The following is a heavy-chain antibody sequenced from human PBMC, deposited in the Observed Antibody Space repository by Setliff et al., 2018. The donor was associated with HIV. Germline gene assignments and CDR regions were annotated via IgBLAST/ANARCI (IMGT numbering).Heavy chain of an antibody. CDR2: IYNSGAT. CDR1: GGFISNFY. D-gene: IGHD2-8*01. CDR3: ARNGPTKIPYDF. J-gene: IGHJ2*01. Sequence: SETLSLTCTVSGGFISNFYWSWIRQAPGKGLEWIGHIYNSGATNYNPSLKSRVTISLATSKNQFSLNLRSVTATDTAVYYCARNGPTKIPYDFGGRGTLVTVSS. V-gene: IGHV4-59*12.